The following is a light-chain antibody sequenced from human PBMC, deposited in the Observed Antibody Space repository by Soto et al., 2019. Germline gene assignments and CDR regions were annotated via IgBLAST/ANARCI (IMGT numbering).Light chain of an antibody. V-gene: IGKV3-11*01. CDR1: QSVSSY. J-gene: IGKJ2*01. CDR3: QQRSNWPPYT. CDR2: DAS. Sequence: DIVLTQSPATLSLSPGERATLSCRASQSVSSYLAWYQQKPGQAPRLLIYDASNRATGIPARFSGSGSGTEFTLTISSLEPEDFAVYYCQQRSNWPPYTLGQGTKLEIK.